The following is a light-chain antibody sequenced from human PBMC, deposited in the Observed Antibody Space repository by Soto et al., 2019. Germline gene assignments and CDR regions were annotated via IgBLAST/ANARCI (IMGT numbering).Light chain of an antibody. CDR2: EVS. CDR1: SSDFGGYNY. CDR3: SSYTSSSTLVV. V-gene: IGLV2-14*01. J-gene: IGLJ1*01. Sequence: QSVLTQPASVSGSPGQSITISCTGTSSDFGGYNYVSWYQRHPGKAPKLMIYEVSNRPSGVSNRFSGSKSGNTASLTISGLQAEDEADYYCSSYTSSSTLVVFGTGTKVTVL.